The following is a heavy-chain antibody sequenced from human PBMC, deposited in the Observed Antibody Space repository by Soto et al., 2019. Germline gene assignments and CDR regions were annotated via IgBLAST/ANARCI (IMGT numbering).Heavy chain of an antibody. Sequence: EVQLLESGGGLVQPGGSLRLSCTASGFIFSNYDMSWVRQAPGKGLEWVSTLDKSGGSTYYADSVRGRFSISRDNSKNMLYLQMNSLRAENTAFYYCAKDRIGQLAKFDYWGQGTLVTVSS. V-gene: IGHV3-23*05. CDR3: AKDRIGQLAKFDY. CDR1: GFIFSNYD. D-gene: IGHD6-13*01. CDR2: LDKSGGST. J-gene: IGHJ4*02.